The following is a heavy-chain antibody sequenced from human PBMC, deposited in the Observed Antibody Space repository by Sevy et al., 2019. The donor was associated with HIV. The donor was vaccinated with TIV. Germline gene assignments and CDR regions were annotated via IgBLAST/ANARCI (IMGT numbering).Heavy chain of an antibody. CDR1: GGSISSSSYY. V-gene: IGHV4-39*01. D-gene: IGHD3-10*01. CDR2: IYYSGST. CDR3: ASSTLYGFSYFDY. Sequence: SETLSLTCTVSGGSISSSSYYWGWIRQPPGKGLEWIGSIYYSGSTYYHPSLKSRVTISVDTSNNQFSLKLRSVTAADTAVYYCASSTLYGFSYFDYWGQGTLVTVSS. J-gene: IGHJ4*02.